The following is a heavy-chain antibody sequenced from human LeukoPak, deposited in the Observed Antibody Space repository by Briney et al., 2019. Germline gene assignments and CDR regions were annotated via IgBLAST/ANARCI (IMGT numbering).Heavy chain of an antibody. D-gene: IGHD6-19*01. Sequence: KPSETLSLTCTVSGGSISSSSYYWGWIRQPPGKGLEWIGSIYYSGSTYYNPSLKSRVTISVDTSKNQFSLKLSSVTAADTAVYYCASRYSSGWYGLDYWGQGTLVTVSS. CDR2: IYYSGST. J-gene: IGHJ4*02. CDR3: ASRYSSGWYGLDY. CDR1: GGSISSSSYY. V-gene: IGHV4-39*01.